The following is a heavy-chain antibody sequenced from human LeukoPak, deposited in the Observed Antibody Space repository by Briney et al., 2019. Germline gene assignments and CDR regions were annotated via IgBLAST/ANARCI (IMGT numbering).Heavy chain of an antibody. CDR1: GGSISSTTYF. CDR2: VYYSGTT. CDR3: ARAASSIVVVTAIFFDS. Sequence: PSETLSLTCTVSGGSISSTTYFWSWLRQPPGKGLEWIGSVYYSGTTYCNPSLRSRVTISVDSSKNQFSLKLSSVTAADTAVYYCARAASSIVVVTAIFFDSWGQGTLLTVSS. D-gene: IGHD2-21*02. J-gene: IGHJ4*02. V-gene: IGHV4-39*01.